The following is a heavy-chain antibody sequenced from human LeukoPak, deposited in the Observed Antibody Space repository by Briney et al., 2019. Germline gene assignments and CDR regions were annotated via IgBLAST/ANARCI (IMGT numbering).Heavy chain of an antibody. CDR1: GFPFSTYE. D-gene: IGHD4-17*01. CDR3: TRLRYGDYG. CDR2: ISSSGGTI. Sequence: GALRLSCAASGFPFSTYEMNWVRTAPGKGLEWVSYISSSGGTIYYADSVKGRFTISRDNAKNSLYLQMNSLRGEDTAVYYCTRLRYGDYGWGQGTLVTVSS. J-gene: IGHJ4*02. V-gene: IGHV3-48*03.